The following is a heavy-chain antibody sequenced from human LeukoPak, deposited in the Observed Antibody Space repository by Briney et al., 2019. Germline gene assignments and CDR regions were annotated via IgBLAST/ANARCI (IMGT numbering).Heavy chain of an antibody. CDR2: ISGSGGNT. J-gene: IGHJ4*02. D-gene: IGHD5-12*01. CDR3: AKGLHQFDY. V-gene: IGHV3-23*01. CDR1: GLTFSSYA. Sequence: PGGSLRLSCAASGLTFSSYAMRWVRQAPGKGLEWVSSISGSGGNTYYADSVKGRFTISRDNSKNTLFLQMNSLRAEDTAVYYCAKGLHQFDYWGQGTLVTVSS.